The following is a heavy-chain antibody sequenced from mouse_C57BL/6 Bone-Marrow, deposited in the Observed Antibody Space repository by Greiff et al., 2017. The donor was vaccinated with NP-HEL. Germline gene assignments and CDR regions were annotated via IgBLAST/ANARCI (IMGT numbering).Heavy chain of an antibody. V-gene: IGHV5-12*01. Sequence: EVHLVESGGGLVQPGGSLKLSCAASGFTFSDYYMYWVRQTPEKRLEWVAYISNGGGSTYYPDTVKGRFTISRDNAKNTLYLQMSRLKSEDTAMYYCARYYYGRGDWYFDVWGTGTTVTVSS. D-gene: IGHD1-1*01. CDR2: ISNGGGST. CDR1: GFTFSDYY. CDR3: ARYYYGRGDWYFDV. J-gene: IGHJ1*03.